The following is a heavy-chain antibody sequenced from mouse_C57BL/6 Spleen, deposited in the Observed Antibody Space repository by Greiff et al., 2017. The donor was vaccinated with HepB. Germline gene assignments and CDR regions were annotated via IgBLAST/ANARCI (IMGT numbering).Heavy chain of an antibody. Sequence: QVQLQQSGAELVMPGASVKLSCKASGYTFTSYWMHWVKQRPGQGLEWIGEIDPSDGYTNYNQKFKGKSTLTVDKSSSTAYMQLSSLTSEDSAVYYCARGQLRLREAWFAYWGQGTLVTVSA. D-gene: IGHD3-2*02. J-gene: IGHJ3*01. CDR2: IDPSDGYT. V-gene: IGHV1-69*01. CDR3: ARGQLRLREAWFAY. CDR1: GYTFTSYW.